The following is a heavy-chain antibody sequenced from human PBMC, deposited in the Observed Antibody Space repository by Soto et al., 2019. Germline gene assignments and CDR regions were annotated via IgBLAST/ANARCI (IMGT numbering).Heavy chain of an antibody. V-gene: IGHV4-59*01. D-gene: IGHD4-17*01. CDR1: GGSITSYY. CDR3: ARVDYGDYRVFDY. CDR2: IYYSGST. Sequence: SETLSLTCTVSGGSITSYYWSWIRQPPGKGLECIGYIYYSGSTNYNPSLKSRVTISVDTSKNQFSLKLSSVTAADTAVYYCARVDYGDYRVFDYWGQGTLVTVSS. J-gene: IGHJ4*02.